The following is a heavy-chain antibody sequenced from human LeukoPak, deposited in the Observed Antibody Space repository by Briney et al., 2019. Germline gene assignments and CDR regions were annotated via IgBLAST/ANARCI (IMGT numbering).Heavy chain of an antibody. D-gene: IGHD4-17*01. V-gene: IGHV1-2*02. J-gene: IGHJ4*02. CDR3: ARDYGDYVYCLWD. Sequence: ASVRVSCKASGYTFTGYYIHWVRQAPGQGLEWMGWINPNSGGTNYAQKFQGRVTMTRDTSISTAYMELSRLRSDDTAVYYCARDYGDYVYCLWDWGQGTLVTVSS. CDR1: GYTFTGYY. CDR2: INPNSGGT.